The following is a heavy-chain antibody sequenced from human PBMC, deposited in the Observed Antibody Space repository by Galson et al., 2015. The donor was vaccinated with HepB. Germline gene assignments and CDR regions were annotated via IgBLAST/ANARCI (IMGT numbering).Heavy chain of an antibody. Sequence: SVKVSCKASGYTFNTYGISWVRQAPGQGLEWMGWISGYNGNTNSAQKLQGRVSMTTDTSTSTAYMELRSLRSDDTAVYYCARAVQGSTHCYYYYMDVWGKGTTVTVSS. CDR1: GYTFNTYG. CDR2: ISGYNGNT. CDR3: ARAVQGSTHCYYYYMDV. D-gene: IGHD2-2*01. J-gene: IGHJ6*03. V-gene: IGHV1-18*01.